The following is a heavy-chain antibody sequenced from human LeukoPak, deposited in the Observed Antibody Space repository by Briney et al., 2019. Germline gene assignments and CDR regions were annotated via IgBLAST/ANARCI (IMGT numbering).Heavy chain of an antibody. CDR3: ARDYFGSPSALDY. CDR1: GFTVSSNY. Sequence: GGSLRLSCAASGFTVSSNYMSWVRQAPGKGLEWVSLIYSGGSTYYADSVKGRFTISRDNAKNSLYLQMNSLRAEDTALYYCARDYFGSPSALDYWGQGTLVTVSS. V-gene: IGHV3-53*01. CDR2: IYSGGST. D-gene: IGHD1-26*01. J-gene: IGHJ4*02.